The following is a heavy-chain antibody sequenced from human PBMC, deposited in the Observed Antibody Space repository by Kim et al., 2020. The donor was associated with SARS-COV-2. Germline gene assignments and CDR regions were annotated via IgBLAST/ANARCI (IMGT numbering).Heavy chain of an antibody. D-gene: IGHD6-13*01. CDR1: GFTFSSYG. Sequence: GGSLRLSCAASGFTFSSYGMHWVRQAPGKGLEWVAVIWYDGSNKYYADSVKGLFTISRDNSKNTLYLQMNSLRAEDTAVYYCARDGSGIAAAGTQSSSMDVWGQGTTVTVSS. J-gene: IGHJ6*02. CDR3: ARDGSGIAAAGTQSSSMDV. V-gene: IGHV3-33*01. CDR2: IWYDGSNK.